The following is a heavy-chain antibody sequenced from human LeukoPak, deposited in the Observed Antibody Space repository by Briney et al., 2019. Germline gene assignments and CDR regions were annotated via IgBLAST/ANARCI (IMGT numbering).Heavy chain of an antibody. V-gene: IGHV4-59*08. CDR3: ARLGWGEYYYYGMDV. Sequence: PSETLSLTCTVSGGSISSYYWSWIRQPPGKGLEWIGYIYYSGSTNYNPSLKGRVTISVDTSKNQFSLKLSSVTAADTAVYCCARLGWGEYYYYGMDVWGQGTTVTVSS. D-gene: IGHD6-19*01. CDR1: GGSISSYY. CDR2: IYYSGST. J-gene: IGHJ6*02.